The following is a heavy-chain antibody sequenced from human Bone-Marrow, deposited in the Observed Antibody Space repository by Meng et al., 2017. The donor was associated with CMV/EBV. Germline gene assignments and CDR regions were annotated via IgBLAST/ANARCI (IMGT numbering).Heavy chain of an antibody. CDR1: GYVFSTYT. Sequence: SWKASGYVFSTYTVHWVRQTPGKSLEWMGWIKADNRNTKYSEKFQGRDTITRETSAATAYMYLSSLKSQNTAVYYCAGEEAGDPFDPWGQGTLVTVSS. V-gene: IGHV1-3*01. CDR2: IKADNRNT. CDR3: AGEEAGDPFDP. J-gene: IGHJ5*02. D-gene: IGHD2-21*02.